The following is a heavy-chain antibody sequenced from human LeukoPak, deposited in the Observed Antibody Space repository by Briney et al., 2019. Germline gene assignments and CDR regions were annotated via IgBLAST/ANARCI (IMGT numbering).Heavy chain of an antibody. CDR3: ARVEAAYDAFDI. V-gene: IGHV3-53*01. CDR2: IYRDGST. CDR1: AFTVSSNY. Sequence: GGSLRLSCIASAFTVSSNYMSWVRQAPGKGLEWVSIIYRDGSTYYADSVKGRFTISRDNSKNTVYLQMNSLRAEDTAVYYCARVEAAYDAFDIWGQGTMVTVSS. J-gene: IGHJ3*02. D-gene: IGHD6-25*01.